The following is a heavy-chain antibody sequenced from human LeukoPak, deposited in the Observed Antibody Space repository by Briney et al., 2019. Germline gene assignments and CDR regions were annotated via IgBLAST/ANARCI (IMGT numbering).Heavy chain of an antibody. J-gene: IGHJ4*02. CDR3: ARLYYYGWGLPAFDY. CDR1: GGSTSSGDYY. CDR2: IDYSGST. V-gene: IGHV4-30-4*01. D-gene: IGHD3-10*01. Sequence: SQTLSLTCTVSGGSTSSGDYYWGWIRHPPGKGLDCIGYIDYSGSTYYSPSLQRRVTPAVDTSKNQFSLRLSSVTAADTAVYYCARLYYYGWGLPAFDYWGQGTVVSVSS.